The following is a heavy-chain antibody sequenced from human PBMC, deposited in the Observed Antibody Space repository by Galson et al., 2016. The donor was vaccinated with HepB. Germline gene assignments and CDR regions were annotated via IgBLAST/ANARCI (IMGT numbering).Heavy chain of an antibody. Sequence: SETLSLTCTVSGGSISSGTYHWAWIRQPPGRGPEWIGSIHHIGTTYYNPPLKSRITISVDTSKNQFSLRLNSVTAADTAMYYCARHPGSGVQNDYLDLWGQGTLVTVSS. CDR3: ARHPGSGVQNDYLDL. D-gene: IGHD3-10*01. CDR1: GGSISSGTYH. J-gene: IGHJ4*02. V-gene: IGHV4-39*01. CDR2: IHHIGTT.